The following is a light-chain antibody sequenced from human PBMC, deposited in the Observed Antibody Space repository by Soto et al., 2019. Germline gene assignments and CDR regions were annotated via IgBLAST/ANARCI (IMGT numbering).Light chain of an antibody. CDR3: QQYGASPFT. CDR2: GAS. J-gene: IGKJ3*01. V-gene: IGKV3-20*01. CDR1: ESIYINS. Sequence: EIVLTQSPGTLSLSPGESATLSCKASESIYINSFAWYYQKPGQPPRLLIYGASTRATGIPDRFSGSGSGTDFVLSIDRLEVEDSGIYHCQQYGASPFTFGPGTREDIK.